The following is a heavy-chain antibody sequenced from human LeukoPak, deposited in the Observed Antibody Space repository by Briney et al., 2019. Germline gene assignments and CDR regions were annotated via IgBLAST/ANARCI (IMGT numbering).Heavy chain of an antibody. V-gene: IGHV1-69*04. D-gene: IGHD3-22*01. J-gene: IGHJ4*02. Sequence: GASVEVSCKASGGTFSSYAISWVRQAPGQGLEWMGRIIPILGIANYAQKFQGRVTITADKSTSTAYMELSSLRSEDTAVYYCARDYYDSSGPPTDYWGQGTLVTVSS. CDR1: GGTFSSYA. CDR3: ARDYYDSSGPPTDY. CDR2: IIPILGIA.